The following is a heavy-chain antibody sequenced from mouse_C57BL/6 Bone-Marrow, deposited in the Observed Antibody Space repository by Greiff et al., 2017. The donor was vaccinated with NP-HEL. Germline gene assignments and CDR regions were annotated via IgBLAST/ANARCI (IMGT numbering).Heavy chain of an antibody. D-gene: IGHD2-5*01. V-gene: IGHV1-7*01. Sequence: QVQLQQSGAELAKPGASVKLSCKASGYTFTSYWMHWVKQRPGQGLEWIGYINPSSGYTKYNQKFKDKATLTADKSSSTAYMQLSSLTYEDSAVYDCAREGRYSNYVRPIAMDYWGQGTSVTVSS. J-gene: IGHJ4*01. CDR1: GYTFTSYW. CDR3: AREGRYSNYVRPIAMDY. CDR2: INPSSGYT.